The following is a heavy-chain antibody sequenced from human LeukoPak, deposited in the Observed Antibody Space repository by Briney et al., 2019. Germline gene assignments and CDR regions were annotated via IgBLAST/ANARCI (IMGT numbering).Heavy chain of an antibody. D-gene: IGHD1-26*01. Sequence: PGGSLRLSCAVFGFTASSNYLSWVRQAPGKGLEWVSVIYSGGSTYYADSVKGRFNISRDNSKNTLYLQMNSLRVEDTAVYYCARCKGIPFSGSYDYWGQGTLVTVSS. CDR3: ARCKGIPFSGSYDY. CDR1: GFTASSNY. V-gene: IGHV3-53*01. J-gene: IGHJ4*02. CDR2: IYSGGST.